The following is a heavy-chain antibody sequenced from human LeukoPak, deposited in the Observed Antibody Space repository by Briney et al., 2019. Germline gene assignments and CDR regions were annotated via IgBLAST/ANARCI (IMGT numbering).Heavy chain of an antibody. Sequence: SETLSLTCTVSGGSISSYYWSWILQPPGKGLEWIGYIYYSGSTNYNPSLKSRVTISVDTSKNQFSLKLSSVTAADTAVYYCARVPTVVAATDYWGQGTLVTVSS. CDR1: GGSISSYY. CDR3: ARVPTVVAATDY. V-gene: IGHV4-59*01. D-gene: IGHD2-15*01. J-gene: IGHJ4*02. CDR2: IYYSGST.